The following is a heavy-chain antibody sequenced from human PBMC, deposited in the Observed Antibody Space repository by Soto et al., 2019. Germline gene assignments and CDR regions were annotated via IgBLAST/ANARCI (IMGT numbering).Heavy chain of an antibody. J-gene: IGHJ6*02. D-gene: IGHD2-8*01. CDR1: GYTFTTYD. V-gene: IGHV1-18*01. CDR2: ISTYNGNT. Sequence: QVQLAQSGAEVKKPGASVKVSCKASGYTFTTYDISWVRQAPGQGLEWMGRISTYNGNTNYPQSLQGRLTMTTDTSTTSAYVELRSLRSDDTAVYYCARYPYHVLMVNAPNRYGMDVWGQGTTVTVSS. CDR3: ARYPYHVLMVNAPNRYGMDV.